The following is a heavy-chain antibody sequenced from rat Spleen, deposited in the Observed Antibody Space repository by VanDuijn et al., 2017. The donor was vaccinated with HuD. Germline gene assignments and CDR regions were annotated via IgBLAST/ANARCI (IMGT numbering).Heavy chain of an antibody. V-gene: IGHV5S11*01. CDR1: GFTFSNYY. Sequence: EVRLVESGGGLVQPGRSMKLSCAASGFTFSNYYMAWVRQAPKKGLEWVASISYGGGNTYYRDSVKGRFTISIDNAKSTLYLQMGSLKSEETATYYCAREGYYFDYWGQGVMVTGSS. J-gene: IGHJ2*01. CDR3: AREGYYFDY. D-gene: IGHD1-11*01. CDR2: ISYGGGNT.